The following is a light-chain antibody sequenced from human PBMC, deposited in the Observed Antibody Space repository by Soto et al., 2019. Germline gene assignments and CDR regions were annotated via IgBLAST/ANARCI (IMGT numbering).Light chain of an antibody. CDR2: AAA. V-gene: IGKV1-8*01. CDR1: QGISSY. J-gene: IGKJ2*01. CDR3: QQYLSYPYT. Sequence: AIRMTQSPASFSASTGDRVTITCRASQGISSYLAWYQQKPGKAPKLLIYAAATLQRGAPSRFSARGSGTDFTLTISRLQSEDFATYSCQQYLSYPYTFGQGTKLEI.